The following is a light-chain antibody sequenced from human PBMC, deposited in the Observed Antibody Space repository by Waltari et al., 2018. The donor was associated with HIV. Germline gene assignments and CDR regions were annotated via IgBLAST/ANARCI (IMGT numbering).Light chain of an antibody. Sequence: DIQMTQSPSFLSASLGDSVTIPFQASQDISSYLNWYQQKPGKAPKFLIYDASKLATGVPSRFSGSASGTDVTFTISSLQPEDIATYFCQQYDNLPRTLGGGTKVEI. J-gene: IGKJ4*02. CDR2: DAS. V-gene: IGKV1-33*01. CDR3: QQYDNLPRT. CDR1: QDISSY.